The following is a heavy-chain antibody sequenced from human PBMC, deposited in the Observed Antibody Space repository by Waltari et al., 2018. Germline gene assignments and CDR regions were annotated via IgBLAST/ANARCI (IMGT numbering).Heavy chain of an antibody. V-gene: IGHV4-4*02. CDR2: IHPIGRT. D-gene: IGHD2-15*01. CDR1: GDSVSSPYL. CDR3: ARDRGRGLYLDS. Sequence: QLQLQESGPGLVKPSGTRSLTCTVSGDSVSSPYLWNWVRQSPEKGLEWIGQIHPIGRTNYNPSLESRVTVSIDMSNNQFSLKLTSATAADTAVYYCARDRGRGLYLDSWGQGTLVTVSP. J-gene: IGHJ4*02.